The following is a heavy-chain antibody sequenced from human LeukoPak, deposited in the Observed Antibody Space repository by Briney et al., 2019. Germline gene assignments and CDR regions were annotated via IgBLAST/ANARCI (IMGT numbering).Heavy chain of an antibody. CDR1: GGSISSSNW. D-gene: IGHD1/OR15-1a*01. Sequence: SETLPLTCAVSGGSISSSNWWSWVRQPPGKGLEWTGEIYHSGSTNYNPPLKSRVTISVDKSKNQFSLKLSSVTAADTAVYYCARDRHWTNDWVFDYWSQGTLVTVSS. CDR3: ARDRHWTNDWVFDY. J-gene: IGHJ4*02. CDR2: IYHSGST. V-gene: IGHV4-4*02.